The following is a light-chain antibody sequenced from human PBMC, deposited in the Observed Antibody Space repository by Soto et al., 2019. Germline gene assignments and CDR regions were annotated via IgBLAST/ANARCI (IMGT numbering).Light chain of an antibody. CDR2: SSS. V-gene: IGKV1-39*01. CDR1: QHVATY. Sequence: DIHVTQSPSSLSASVGDRVNLTCRTSQHVATYLNWYQQKSGRAPTLLIYSSSGLQPGVSPRFSGSGSGTDFTLTISSLQSEDFATYFCQQTYSVPPTFGQGTTVDFK. J-gene: IGKJ1*01. CDR3: QQTYSVPPT.